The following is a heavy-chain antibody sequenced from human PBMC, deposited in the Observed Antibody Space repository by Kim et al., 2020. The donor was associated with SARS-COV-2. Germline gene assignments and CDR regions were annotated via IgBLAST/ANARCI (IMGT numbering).Heavy chain of an antibody. V-gene: IGHV3-15*01. D-gene: IGHD1-26*01. J-gene: IGHJ3*02. Sequence: APVKGRFTISRDDSNITLYLQMNSLKTEDTAVYYCTSIVGATTGVYAFDIWGQGTMVTVSS. CDR3: TSIVGATTGVYAFDI.